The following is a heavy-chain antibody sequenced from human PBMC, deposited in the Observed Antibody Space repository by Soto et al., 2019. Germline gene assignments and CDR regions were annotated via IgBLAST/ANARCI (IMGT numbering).Heavy chain of an antibody. D-gene: IGHD2-2*01. Sequence: SETLSLTCTVSGGSISSGDYYWSWIRQPPGKGLEWIGYIYYSGSTYYNPSPKSRVTISVDTSKNQFSLKLSSVTAADTAVYYCARDRVVPAVDYYYGMDVWGQGTTVTVSS. J-gene: IGHJ6*02. CDR3: ARDRVVPAVDYYYGMDV. CDR1: GGSISSGDYY. CDR2: IYYSGST. V-gene: IGHV4-30-4*01.